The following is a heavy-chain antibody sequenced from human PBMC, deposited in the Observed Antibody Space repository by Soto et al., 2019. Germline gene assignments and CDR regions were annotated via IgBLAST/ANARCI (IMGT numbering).Heavy chain of an antibody. V-gene: IGHV3-21*01. CDR3: ARDLSARAAAGTGDAFDI. CDR1: GFTFSSYS. J-gene: IGHJ3*02. Sequence: EVQLVESGGGLVQPGGSLRLSCAASGFTFSSYSMNWVRQAPGKGLEWVSSISSSSSYIYYADSVKGRFTISRDNAKNSLYLQMNSLRAEDTAVYYCARDLSARAAAGTGDAFDIWGQGTMVTVSS. D-gene: IGHD6-13*01. CDR2: ISSSSSYI.